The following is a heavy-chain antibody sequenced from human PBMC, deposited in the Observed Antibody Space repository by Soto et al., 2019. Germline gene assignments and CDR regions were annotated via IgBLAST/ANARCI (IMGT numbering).Heavy chain of an antibody. CDR1: GFVFSDYS. D-gene: IGHD2-2*01. Sequence: GGSLRLSCVASGFVFSDYSMSWVRQAPGKGVEWVSAISAGGSDTYYADSVKGRFTVSRVNSESTLYLQMNTLRAEDTAIYYCASVPIWCGSSSCYTEGFDSWGQGTLVTVSS. V-gene: IGHV3-23*01. CDR2: ISAGGSDT. CDR3: ASVPIWCGSSSCYTEGFDS. J-gene: IGHJ4*02.